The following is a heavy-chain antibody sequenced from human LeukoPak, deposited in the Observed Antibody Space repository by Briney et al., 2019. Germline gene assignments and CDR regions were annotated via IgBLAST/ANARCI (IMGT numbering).Heavy chain of an antibody. CDR1: GGTFNSYG. J-gene: IGHJ4*02. V-gene: IGHV1-69*04. Sequence: SVKVSCKASGGTFNSYGITWVRQAPGQGLEWMGRIIPILNITNYAQKFQGRVTFTADKSTSTAYTELSSLRSEDTAVYYCARDSSGSSPDFDYWGQGTLVTVSS. CDR2: IIPILNIT. D-gene: IGHD1-26*01. CDR3: ARDSSGSSPDFDY.